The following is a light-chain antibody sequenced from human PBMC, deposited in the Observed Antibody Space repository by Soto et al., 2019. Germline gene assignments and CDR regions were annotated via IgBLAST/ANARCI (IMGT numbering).Light chain of an antibody. J-gene: IGLJ2*01. CDR3: SSYGGSTKLV. CDR1: SSDVGGYNY. V-gene: IGLV2-8*01. Sequence: QSALTQPPSASGSPGQSVTISCTGTSSDVGGYNYVSWYQQHPGKVPKLMIYEVNKRPSGVPDRFSGSKSGNTASLTVYGLQAEDEADYYCSSYGGSTKLVFGGGTELTVL. CDR2: EVN.